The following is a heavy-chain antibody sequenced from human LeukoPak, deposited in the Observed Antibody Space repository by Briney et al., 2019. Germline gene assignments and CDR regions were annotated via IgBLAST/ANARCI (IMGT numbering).Heavy chain of an antibody. CDR2: IFWDGDK. CDR3: AHLTTIFGVMSFFDY. D-gene: IGHD3-3*01. J-gene: IGHJ4*01. V-gene: IGHV2-5*02. CDR1: GFSLTNSGVG. Sequence: SGPTLVKPTQTLTLTCTFSGFSLTNSGVGVGWIRQPPGKALEWLAFIFWDGDKRYNPSLKTRVTIPTDTSHNEVVLRVTNVDPADTGTYYCAHLTTIFGVMSFFDYWGQGSLVSVSS.